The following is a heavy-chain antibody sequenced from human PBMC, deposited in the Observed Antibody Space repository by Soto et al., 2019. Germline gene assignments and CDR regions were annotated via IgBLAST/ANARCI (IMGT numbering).Heavy chain of an antibody. Sequence: VKVSCKASGYTFTNNDVSWVRQATGQGLEWMGWMNPGSGDTGYAQKFQGRVTMTRDISIATAYMELNSLTSEDTAIYYCAKMESFCSLNRFDPWGQGTLVTVSS. CDR2: MNPGSGDT. V-gene: IGHV1-8*02. CDR1: GYTFTNND. J-gene: IGHJ5*02. D-gene: IGHD3-10*02. CDR3: AKMESFCSLNRFDP.